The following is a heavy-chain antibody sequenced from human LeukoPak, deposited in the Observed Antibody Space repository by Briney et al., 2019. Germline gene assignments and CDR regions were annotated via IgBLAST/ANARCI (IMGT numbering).Heavy chain of an antibody. CDR1: GLTFTNAW. D-gene: IGHD3-10*01. CDR2: IKSKGARETT. Sequence: NSGGSLRLSCAASGLTFTNAWMTWVRQAPGKGLEWVGRIKSKGARETTDYAAPVKGRFFMSRDDSKATVFLQMYSLNADDTAVYYCATDLGLTMIRGVIVHWGLGALVTVSS. CDR3: ATDLGLTMIRGVIVH. V-gene: IGHV3-15*01. J-gene: IGHJ4*02.